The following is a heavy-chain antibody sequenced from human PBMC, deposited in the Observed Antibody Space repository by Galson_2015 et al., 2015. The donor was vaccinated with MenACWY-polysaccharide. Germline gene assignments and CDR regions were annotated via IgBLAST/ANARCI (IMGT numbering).Heavy chain of an antibody. D-gene: IGHD1-26*01. Sequence: CAISGDSVSSDSAAWNWIRESPSRDLEWLGRTYYRSKWNNAVSVKGRITITPDTSNNQVSLQLLSVTPEDTGIYFCAREPKQLPSPYSYYFLMDVWGKGTAVIVSS. CDR1: GDSVSSDSAA. CDR2: TYYRSKWN. CDR3: AREPKQLPSPYSYYFLMDV. J-gene: IGHJ6*03. V-gene: IGHV6-1*01.